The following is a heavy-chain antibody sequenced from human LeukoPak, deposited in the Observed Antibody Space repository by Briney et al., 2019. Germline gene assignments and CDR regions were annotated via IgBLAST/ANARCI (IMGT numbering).Heavy chain of an antibody. D-gene: IGHD3-10*01. V-gene: IGHV1-2*02. Sequence: ASVKVSCKASGYTFTGYYMHWVRQAPGQGLEWMGWINPNSGGTNYAQKFQGRVTMTRDTSIGTAYMELSRLRSDDTAVYYCAREWFGEIAYNWFDPWGQGTLVTVSS. CDR2: INPNSGGT. CDR1: GYTFTGYY. CDR3: AREWFGEIAYNWFDP. J-gene: IGHJ5*02.